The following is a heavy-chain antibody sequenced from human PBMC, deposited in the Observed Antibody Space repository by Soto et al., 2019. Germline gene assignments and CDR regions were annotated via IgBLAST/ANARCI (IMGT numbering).Heavy chain of an antibody. J-gene: IGHJ3*02. CDR1: GFSLSTSGVG. D-gene: IGHD4-17*01. CDR2: IYWDDDK. V-gene: IGHV2-5*02. CDR3: AHRKREAYGDSLGAFDS. Sequence: QITLKESGPPLVKPTQPLTLTCTFSGFSLSTSGVGVGWIRQPPGKALEWLALIYWDDDKRYSPSLKSRLTITKDTSKNQVVLTMTNMDPVDTATYYCAHRKREAYGDSLGAFDSWGQGTMVTVSS.